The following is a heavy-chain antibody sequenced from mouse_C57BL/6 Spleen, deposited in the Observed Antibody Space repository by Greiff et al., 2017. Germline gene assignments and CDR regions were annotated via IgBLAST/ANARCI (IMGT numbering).Heavy chain of an antibody. CDR3: ARTDPLAMDY. D-gene: IGHD6-1*01. CDR2: ISSGSSTI. V-gene: IGHV5-17*01. J-gene: IGHJ4*01. CDR1: GFTFSDYG. Sequence: EVMLVESGGGLVKPGGSLKLSCAASGFTFSDYGMHWVRQAPEKGLEWVAYISSGSSTIYYADTVKGRFTSSRDNAKNTLFLQMTSLRSEDTAIYYCARTDPLAMDYWGQGTSVTVSS.